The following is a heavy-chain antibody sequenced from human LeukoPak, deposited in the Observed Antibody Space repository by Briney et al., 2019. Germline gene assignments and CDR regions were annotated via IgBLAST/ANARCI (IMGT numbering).Heavy chain of an antibody. D-gene: IGHD3-10*01. V-gene: IGHV1-18*01. Sequence: ASVKVSCKASGYTFTSYGISWVRQAPGQGLEWMGWISAYNGNTNYAQKLQGRVTMTTDTSTSTAYMELRSLRSDDTAVYYCARSGVRGVAVYYYYMDVWGKGTTVTISS. J-gene: IGHJ6*03. CDR1: GYTFTSYG. CDR2: ISAYNGNT. CDR3: ARSGVRGVAVYYYYMDV.